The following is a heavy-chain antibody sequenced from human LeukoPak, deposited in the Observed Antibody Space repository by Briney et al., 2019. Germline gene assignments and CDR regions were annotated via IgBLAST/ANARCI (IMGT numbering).Heavy chain of an antibody. CDR2: ISWNSGSI. J-gene: IGHJ6*03. Sequence: SLRLSCAASGFTFDDYAMHWVRQAPGKGLEWVSGISWNSGSIGYADSVKGRFTISRDNAKNSLYLQMNSLRAEDTAVYYCARDGSGTPYYYYYYMDVWGKGTTVTVSS. D-gene: IGHD1-26*01. CDR3: ARDGSGTPYYYYYYMDV. CDR1: GFTFDDYA. V-gene: IGHV3-9*01.